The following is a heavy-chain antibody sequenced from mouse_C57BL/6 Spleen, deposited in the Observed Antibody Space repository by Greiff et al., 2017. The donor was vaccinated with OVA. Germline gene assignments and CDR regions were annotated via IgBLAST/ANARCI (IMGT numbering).Heavy chain of an antibody. CDR2: IYPRSGNT. CDR3: ARCGYGDSHWYFDV. CDR1: GYTFTSYG. Sequence: QVQLQQSGAELARPGASVKLSCKASGYTFTSYGISWVKQRTGQGLEWIGEIYPRSGNTYYNEKFKGKATLTADKSSSTAYMELRSLTSEDSAVYFCARCGYGDSHWYFDVWGTGTTVTVSS. V-gene: IGHV1-81*01. J-gene: IGHJ1*03. D-gene: IGHD2-13*01.